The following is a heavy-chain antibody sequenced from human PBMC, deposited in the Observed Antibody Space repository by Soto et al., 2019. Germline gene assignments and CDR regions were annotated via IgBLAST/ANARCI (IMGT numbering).Heavy chain of an antibody. CDR1: SGSMSINNW. CDR3: ARKGDSGDFPIDY. CDR2: VYYTGST. V-gene: IGHV4-4*02. Sequence: SETLSLTGAVSSGSMSINNWWGWGRRPPGGGLGWIGEVYYTGSTSYNRSLRGRVSISVDNSKGQFCLRLSSVTAADTAVYSCARKGDSGDFPIDYWGQGTVVTVSS. D-gene: IGHD4-17*01. J-gene: IGHJ4*02.